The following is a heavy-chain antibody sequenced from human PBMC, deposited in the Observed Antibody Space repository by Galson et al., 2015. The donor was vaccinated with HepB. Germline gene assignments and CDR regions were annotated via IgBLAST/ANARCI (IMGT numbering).Heavy chain of an antibody. Sequence: SLRLSCAASGFTFTAYAMTWVRQAPGKGLEWVSTVRSSGSTIYYADSVKGRITISRDNAKNSLYLQMNSLRAEDTAVYYCAREGVVVVPAAIGGWFDPWGQGTLVAVSS. J-gene: IGHJ5*02. CDR2: VRSSGSTI. V-gene: IGHV3-11*01. CDR3: AREGVVVVPAAIGGWFDP. CDR1: GFTFTAYA. D-gene: IGHD2-2*01.